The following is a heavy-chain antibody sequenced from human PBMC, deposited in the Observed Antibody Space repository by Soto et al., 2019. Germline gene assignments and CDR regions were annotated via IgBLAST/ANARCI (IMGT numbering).Heavy chain of an antibody. CDR1: GYTFTSYD. CDR3: AKGGGLRYFDWSPRYYYYMDV. J-gene: IGHJ6*03. D-gene: IGHD3-9*01. Sequence: ASVKVSCKASGYTFTSYDINWVRQATGQGLERMGWMNPNSGNTGYAQKFQGRVTMTRNTSISTAYMELSSLRSEDTAVYYCAKGGGLRYFDWSPRYYYYMDVWGKGTTVTVSS. V-gene: IGHV1-8*01. CDR2: MNPNSGNT.